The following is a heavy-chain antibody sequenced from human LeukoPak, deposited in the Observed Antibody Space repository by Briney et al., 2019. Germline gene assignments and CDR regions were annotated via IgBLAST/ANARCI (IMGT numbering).Heavy chain of an antibody. V-gene: IGHV3-30-3*01. CDR1: GFTFSSYA. D-gene: IGHD3-10*01. CDR2: ISYDGSSK. Sequence: GSLRLSCAASGFTFSSYAMHWVRQAPGKGLEWVAVISYDGSSKYYADSVKGRFTISRDNSKNTLYLQMNSLRAEDTAVYYCARDRGRITMVRVSYYYYGMDVWGQGTTVTVSS. J-gene: IGHJ6*02. CDR3: ARDRGRITMVRVSYYYYGMDV.